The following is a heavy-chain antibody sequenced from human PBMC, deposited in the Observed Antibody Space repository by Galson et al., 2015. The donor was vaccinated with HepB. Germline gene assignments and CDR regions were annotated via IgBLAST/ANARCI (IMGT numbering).Heavy chain of an antibody. CDR2: INPNSGGT. Sequence: SVKVSCKASGYTFTGYYMHWVRQAPGQGLEWMGWINPNSGGTNYAQKFQGWVTMTRDTSISTAYMELSRLRSDDTAVYYCARDLYIAVAGAYYYYGMDVWGQGTTVTVSS. CDR1: GYTFTGYY. J-gene: IGHJ6*02. D-gene: IGHD6-19*01. V-gene: IGHV1-2*04. CDR3: ARDLYIAVAGAYYYYGMDV.